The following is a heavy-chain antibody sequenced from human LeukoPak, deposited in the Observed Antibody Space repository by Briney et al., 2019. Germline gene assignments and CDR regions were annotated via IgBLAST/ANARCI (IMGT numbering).Heavy chain of an antibody. V-gene: IGHV4-34*01. CDR1: GGSFSGYY. CDR2: NNHSGST. J-gene: IGHJ6*02. Sequence: SETLSLTCAVYGGSFSGYYWSWIRQPPGKGLEWIGENNHSGSTNYNPSLKSRVTISVDTSKNQFSLKLSSVTAADTAVYYCARLDYGDYSGYYGMDVWGQGTTVTVSS. CDR3: ARLDYGDYSGYYGMDV. D-gene: IGHD4-17*01.